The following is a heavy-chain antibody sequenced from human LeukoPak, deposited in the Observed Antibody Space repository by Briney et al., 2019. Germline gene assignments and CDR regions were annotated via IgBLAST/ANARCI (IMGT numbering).Heavy chain of an antibody. CDR3: ARAIVVPAARGYYMDV. J-gene: IGHJ6*03. CDR1: GFTFSDYY. V-gene: IGHV3-11*04. CDR2: ISSSGSTI. D-gene: IGHD2-2*01. Sequence: KPGGSLRLSCAASGFTFSDYYMSWIRQAPGKGLEWVSYISSSGSTIYYADSVKGRFTISRDNAENSLYLQMNSLRAEDTAVYYCARAIVVPAARGYYMDVWGKGTTVTVSS.